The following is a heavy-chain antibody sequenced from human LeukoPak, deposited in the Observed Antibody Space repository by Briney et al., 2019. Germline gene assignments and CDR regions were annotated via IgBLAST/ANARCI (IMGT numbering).Heavy chain of an antibody. J-gene: IGHJ4*02. V-gene: IGHV4-59*01. CDR3: ARARELFYFDY. CDR2: IYNSGST. Sequence: SETLSLTCTVSGGSISSYYWSWIRQPPEKGLEWIGYIYNSGSTSYNPSLKSRVTISVDTSKNQFSLKLSSVTAADTAVYYCARARELFYFDYWGQGTLVTVSS. D-gene: IGHD3-10*01. CDR1: GGSISSYY.